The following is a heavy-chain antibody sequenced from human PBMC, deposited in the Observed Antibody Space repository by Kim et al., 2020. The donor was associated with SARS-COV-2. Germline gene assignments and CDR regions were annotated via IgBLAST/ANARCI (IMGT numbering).Heavy chain of an antibody. D-gene: IGHD3-16*01. V-gene: IGHV3-23*01. CDR1: GLRFGSYA. CDR3: ATVRSTLITNYFYY. CDR2: ISSSGGST. J-gene: IGHJ4*02. Sequence: GGSLRLSCAASGLRFGSYAMSWVRQAPGKGLEWVSGISSSGGSTYYADFVKGRFTIFRVNPKNMLYLQTNSLSVDDTAVYYCATVRSTLITNYFYYWGQG.